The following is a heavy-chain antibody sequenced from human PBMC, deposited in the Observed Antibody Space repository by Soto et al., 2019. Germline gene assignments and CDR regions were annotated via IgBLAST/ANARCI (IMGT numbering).Heavy chain of an antibody. CDR2: INRSGGT. CDR3: ARATIIGATFFDY. CDR1: VGYLRGHY. D-gene: IGHD1-26*01. Sequence: QVQLQQGGAGLLKPSETLSLTCAVNVGYLRGHYWSWIRQAPGKGLVWIGEINRSGGTNYDPSLKSRVTISLDASKNQFSLKLNSVTAADTAVYYCARATIIGATFFDYWGEGSLVTVSS. V-gene: IGHV4-34*01. J-gene: IGHJ4*02.